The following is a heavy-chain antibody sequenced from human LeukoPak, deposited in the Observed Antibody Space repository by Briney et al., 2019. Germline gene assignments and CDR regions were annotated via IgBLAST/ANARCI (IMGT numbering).Heavy chain of an antibody. V-gene: IGHV3-21*01. Sequence: GGSLRLSCAASGFTFSSYSMNWVRQAPGKGLEWVSSISSSSSYIYYADSVKGRFTISRDNAKDSLYLQMNSLRDEDTAVYYCASSGSYRFDYWGQGTLVTVSS. CDR1: GFTFSSYS. CDR2: ISSSSSYI. CDR3: ASSGSYRFDY. D-gene: IGHD1-26*01. J-gene: IGHJ4*02.